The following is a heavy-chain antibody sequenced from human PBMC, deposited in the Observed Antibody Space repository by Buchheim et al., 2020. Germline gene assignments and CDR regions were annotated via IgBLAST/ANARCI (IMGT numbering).Heavy chain of an antibody. CDR1: GGSFSDYY. CDR3: ARGYNWNDS. V-gene: IGHV4-34*01. J-gene: IGHJ5*01. Sequence: QVQLQQWGAGLLKPSETLSLTCAVYGGSFSDYYWIWIRQPPGKGLEWIGEINHYGTTKYNPSLKSRVTISLDMSKNQFSLKLTSVTAADTAVYYCARGYNWNDSWGQG. CDR2: INHYGTT.